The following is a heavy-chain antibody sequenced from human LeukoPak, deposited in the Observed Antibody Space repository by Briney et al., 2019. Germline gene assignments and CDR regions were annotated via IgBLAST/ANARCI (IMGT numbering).Heavy chain of an antibody. CDR3: ARGGRGGRNVYFDS. V-gene: IGHV3-13*04. D-gene: IGHD2-15*01. CDR1: GFTLSTYD. J-gene: IGHJ4*02. CDR2: IGTAGDT. Sequence: GGSLRLSCAASGFTLSTYDMHWVRPGTGKGLEWVSAIGTAGDTYYPGSVKGRFTISRENAKNSLYLQMNSLGAGDTAVYYCARGGRGGRNVYFDSWGQGTLVTVSS.